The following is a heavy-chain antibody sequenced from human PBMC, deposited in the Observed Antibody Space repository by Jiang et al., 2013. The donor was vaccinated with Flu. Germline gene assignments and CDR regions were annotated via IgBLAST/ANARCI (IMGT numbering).Heavy chain of an antibody. CDR1: GVSISSGSYY. J-gene: IGHJ6*03. CDR2: IFSTGST. Sequence: GPGLVKPSQTLSLTCTVSGVSISSGSYYWSWIRQPAGKGLEWIGRIFSTGSTNYSPSLKSRVTFSRDTSKNQFSLRLSSVTAADTAVYYCARDYRGSYGGYYY. CDR3: ARDYRGSYGGYYY. V-gene: IGHV4-61*02. D-gene: IGHD4-23*01.